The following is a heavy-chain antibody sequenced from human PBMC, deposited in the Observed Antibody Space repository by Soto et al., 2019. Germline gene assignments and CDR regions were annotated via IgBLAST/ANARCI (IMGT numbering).Heavy chain of an antibody. V-gene: IGHV4-4*07. CDR1: GGSISSYY. J-gene: IGHJ5*02. CDR2: IYTSGST. D-gene: IGHD3-10*01. CDR3: ARDGVTMVRGVKNWFDP. Sequence: KPSETLSLTCTVSGGSISSYYWSWIRQPAGKGLEWIGRIYTSGSTNYNPSLKSRVTMSVDTSKNQFSLKLSSVTAADTAVYYCARDGVTMVRGVKNWFDPWGQGTLVTVSS.